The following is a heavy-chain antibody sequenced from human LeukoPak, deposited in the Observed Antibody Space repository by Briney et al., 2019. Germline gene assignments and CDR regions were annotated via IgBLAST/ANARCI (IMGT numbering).Heavy chain of an antibody. J-gene: IGHJ4*02. Sequence: GGSLRLSCAASGFTFSIYGMYWVRQAPGKGLEWVAFTRYDGSNKYYADSVKGRLTISRDNSKNTLYLKMNSLRAADTAVYYCARAGATAVYWGQGTLVTVSS. CDR1: GFTFSIYG. CDR2: TRYDGSNK. D-gene: IGHD1-26*01. CDR3: ARAGATAVY. V-gene: IGHV3-30*02.